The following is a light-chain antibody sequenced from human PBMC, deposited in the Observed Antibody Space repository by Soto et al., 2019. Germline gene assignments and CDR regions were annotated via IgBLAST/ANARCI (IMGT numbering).Light chain of an antibody. CDR3: QQYGSSRWT. Sequence: IVLTQSPGTLSLSPGERATLSCRSSESVSESQLAWYQQKAGQAPRLLIYAISSRAAGIPDRFRGSGSGTDFTLTITRVEPEDFAMYFCQQYGSSRWTFAQGTKVDIK. CDR2: AIS. CDR1: ESVSESQ. V-gene: IGKV3-20*01. J-gene: IGKJ1*01.